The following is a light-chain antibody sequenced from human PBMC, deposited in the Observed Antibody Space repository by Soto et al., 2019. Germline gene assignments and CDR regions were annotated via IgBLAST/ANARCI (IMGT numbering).Light chain of an antibody. V-gene: IGKV1-8*01. CDR1: QTISSY. CDR2: AAS. J-gene: IGKJ1*01. CDR3: QQYYSYPRT. Sequence: AIQITQAPSSLSASVGDRVTITCRASQTISSYLAWYQQKPGQAPKLLIYAASTLQSGVPSRFSGSGSGTDFTLTISCLQSEDFATYYCQQYYSYPRTFGQGTKVDI.